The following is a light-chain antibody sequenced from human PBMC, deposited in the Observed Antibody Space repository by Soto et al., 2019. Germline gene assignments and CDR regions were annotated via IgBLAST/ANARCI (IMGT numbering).Light chain of an antibody. Sequence: EIVMTQSPGTLSVFPGESVTLSCRASQSVNGYLDWFQHKPGQAPRLVLKRIFIRSIGVPARFSGSGSETEFTLTINGLQSEDSGVYYCLQHHAWPCPFGKGTKVEIK. CDR2: RIF. J-gene: IGKJ1*01. V-gene: IGKV3-15*01. CDR1: QSVNGY. CDR3: LQHHAWPCP.